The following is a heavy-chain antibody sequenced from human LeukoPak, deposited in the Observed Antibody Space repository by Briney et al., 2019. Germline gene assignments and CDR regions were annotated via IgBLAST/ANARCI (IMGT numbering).Heavy chain of an antibody. D-gene: IGHD3-22*01. CDR3: ARDKGGRYDSRAHDAPFDY. V-gene: IGHV1-69*05. CDR2: IIPIFGTA. CDR1: GGTFSSYA. Sequence: SVKVSCKASGGTFSSYAISWVRQAPGQGLEWMGGIIPIFGTANCAQKFQGRVTITTDESTSTAYMELSSLRSEDTAVYYCARDKGGRYDSRAHDAPFDYWGQGTLVTVSS. J-gene: IGHJ4*02.